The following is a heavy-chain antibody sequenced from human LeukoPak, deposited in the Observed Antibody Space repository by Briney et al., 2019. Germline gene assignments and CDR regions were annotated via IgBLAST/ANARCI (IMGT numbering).Heavy chain of an antibody. CDR3: ARVYYYDSSGDAFDI. J-gene: IGHJ3*02. CDR1: GGSISNTNYY. V-gene: IGHV4-39*01. D-gene: IGHD3-22*01. CDR2: IYYTGTT. Sequence: SETLSLTCSVSGGSISNTNYYWGWIRQPPGKGLEWIGSIYYTGTTYYNPSLKSRVTISVDTSKNQFSLKLSSVTAADTAVYYCARVYYYDSSGDAFDIWGQGTMVTVSS.